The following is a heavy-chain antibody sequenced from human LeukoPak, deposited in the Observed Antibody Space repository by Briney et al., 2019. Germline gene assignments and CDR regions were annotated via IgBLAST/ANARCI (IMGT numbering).Heavy chain of an antibody. CDR2: IHPYGTF. Sequence: SETLSLTCAVYGGSCSDYYCSWIRRPPGKGLEWIGEIHPYGTFYYNSSLRSRLTISIDTSKTQFSLRLTSVAAADTAFYYCARGRDSSKAGAHWGQGTLVTVSS. V-gene: IGHV4-34*01. J-gene: IGHJ4*02. CDR1: GGSCSDYY. D-gene: IGHD5-18*01. CDR3: ARGRDSSKAGAH.